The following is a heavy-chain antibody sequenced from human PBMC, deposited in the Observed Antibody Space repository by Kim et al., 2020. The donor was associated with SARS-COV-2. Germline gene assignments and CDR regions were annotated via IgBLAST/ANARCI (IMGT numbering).Heavy chain of an antibody. D-gene: IGHD6-19*01. J-gene: IGHJ4*02. Sequence: GGSLRLSCAASGFTVSSNYMSWVRQAPGKGLEWVSVIYSGGSTYYADSVKGRFTISRDNSKNTLYLQMNSLRAEDTAVYYCARGKQWLVHLDYWGQGTLVTVSS. CDR3: ARGKQWLVHLDY. CDR1: GFTVSSNY. CDR2: IYSGGST. V-gene: IGHV3-53*01.